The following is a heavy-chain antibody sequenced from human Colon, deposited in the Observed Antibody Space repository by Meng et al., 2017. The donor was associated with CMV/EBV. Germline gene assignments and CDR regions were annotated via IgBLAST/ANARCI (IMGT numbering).Heavy chain of an antibody. CDR2: INPGDSDA. J-gene: IGHJ3*02. CDR3: ARRYDYGGESDAFDI. CDR1: GYTFANYE. Sequence: KVSCKGSGYTFANYEIAWVRQVPGKGLEWMGIINPGDSDAKYSPTFQGQVTTSADRSISTAYLHLTSLKASDTAIFYCARRYDYGGESDAFDIWGQGTQVTVSS. V-gene: IGHV5-51*01. D-gene: IGHD4-23*01.